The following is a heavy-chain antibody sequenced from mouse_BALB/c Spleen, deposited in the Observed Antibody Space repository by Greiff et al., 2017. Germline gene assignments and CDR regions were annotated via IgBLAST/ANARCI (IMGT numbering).Heavy chain of an antibody. Sequence: VMLVESGPGLVAPSQSLSITCTVSGFSLTSYGVHWVRQPPGKGLEWLGVIWAGGSTNYNSALMSRLSISKDNSKSQVFLKMNSLQTDDTAMYYCARAAYGSSCGFAYWGQGTLVTVSA. J-gene: IGHJ3*01. CDR3: ARAAYGSSCGFAY. CDR1: GFSLTSYG. CDR2: IWAGGST. V-gene: IGHV2-9*02. D-gene: IGHD1-1*01.